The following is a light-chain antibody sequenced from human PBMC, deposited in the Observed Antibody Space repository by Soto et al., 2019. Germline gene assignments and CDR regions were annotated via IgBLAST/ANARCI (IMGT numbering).Light chain of an antibody. CDR2: GNN. Sequence: QSVLTQPPSVSGAPGQRGTISCSGSSSNIGADNDVHWYQQIPGTAPKLLIYGNNNRPSGVPDRFSGSKSGTSASVAITGLQAEDEADYYCQSYDSSLTTYVFGTGTKLTVL. J-gene: IGLJ1*01. CDR1: SSNIGADND. CDR3: QSYDSSLTTYV. V-gene: IGLV1-40*01.